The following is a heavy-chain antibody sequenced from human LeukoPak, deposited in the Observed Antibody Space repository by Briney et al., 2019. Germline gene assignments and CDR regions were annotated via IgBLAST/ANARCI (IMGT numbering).Heavy chain of an antibody. V-gene: IGHV4-39*07. J-gene: IGHJ6*03. CDR2: IYYSGST. Sequence: SETLSLTCTVPGGSISSSSYYWGWIRQPPGKGLEWIGSIYYSGSTYYTPSLKSRVNISVDTSKNQFSLKLSSVTAAGTAVYYCARDVATGVPIDYYYYYMDVWSKGTTVTVSS. D-gene: IGHD5-12*01. CDR3: ARDVATGVPIDYYYYYMDV. CDR1: GGSISSSSYY.